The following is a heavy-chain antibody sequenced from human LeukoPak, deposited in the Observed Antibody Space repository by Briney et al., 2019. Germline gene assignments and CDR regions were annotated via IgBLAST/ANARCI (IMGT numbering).Heavy chain of an antibody. CDR1: GFTFSSYA. V-gene: IGHV3-23*01. Sequence: GGSLRLSCAASGFTFSSYAMSWVRQAPGKGLEWVSAISGSGGSTYYADSVKGRFTTSRDNSKNTLYLQMNSLRAEDTAVYYCVTGYSSSWYFAFDIWGQGTMVTVSS. J-gene: IGHJ3*02. CDR2: ISGSGGST. D-gene: IGHD6-13*01. CDR3: VTGYSSSWYFAFDI.